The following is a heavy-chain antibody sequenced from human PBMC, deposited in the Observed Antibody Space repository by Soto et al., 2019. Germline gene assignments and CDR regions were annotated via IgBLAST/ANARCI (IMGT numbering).Heavy chain of an antibody. CDR2: IYYSGST. D-gene: IGHD3-22*01. Sequence: QVQLQESGPGLVKPSQTLSLTCTVSGGSISSGDYYWSWIRQHPGKGLAWIGYIYYSGSTHYSSSLKSRVTMSIDTSKYQFPLKLTSVTAADTAVYYCARLSSIDSSGYYLDYWGQGTLVTVSS. CDR3: ARLSSIDSSGYYLDY. V-gene: IGHV4-31*03. CDR1: GGSISSGDYY. J-gene: IGHJ4*02.